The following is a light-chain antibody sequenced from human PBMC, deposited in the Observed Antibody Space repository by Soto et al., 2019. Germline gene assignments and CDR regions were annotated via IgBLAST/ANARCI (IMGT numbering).Light chain of an antibody. J-gene: IGLJ1*01. CDR2: DVS. CDR3: SSYTNRLFV. Sequence: QSALTQPASVSGSPGQSITISCAGTISDVGGYNYVSWYQQHPGKAPKLIIYDVSDRPSGVSNRFSGSRSGNTASLTISGLQAEDEAEYYRSSYTNRLFVFGTGTKVTVL. V-gene: IGLV2-14*03. CDR1: ISDVGGYNY.